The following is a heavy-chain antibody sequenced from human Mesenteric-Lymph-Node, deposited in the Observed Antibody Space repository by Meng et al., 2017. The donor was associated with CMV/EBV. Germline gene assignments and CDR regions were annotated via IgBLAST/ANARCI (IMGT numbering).Heavy chain of an antibody. J-gene: IGHJ4*02. V-gene: IGHV1-18*01. CDR1: GFTFTSFG. CDR2: LSSYNGNT. Sequence: VKLVQSGPEVKRPGDSVKVSCRTSGFTFTSFGFTWVRQAPGQGLEWMGWLSSYNGNTNYAQKFQDRVTMTADKSTNTAYMELRNLRSDDTAMYYCAREIYYNDRHGPDYWGQGTLVTVSS. CDR3: AREIYYNDRHGPDY. D-gene: IGHD3-22*01.